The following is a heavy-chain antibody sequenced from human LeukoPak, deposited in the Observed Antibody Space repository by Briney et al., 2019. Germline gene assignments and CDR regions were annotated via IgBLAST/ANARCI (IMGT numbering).Heavy chain of an antibody. CDR2: INPNSGAA. J-gene: IGHJ4*02. V-gene: IGHV1-2*02. D-gene: IGHD5-12*01. CDR1: GYTFTGYY. CDR3: ARDFGRYSGYDFDF. Sequence: ASVKVSCKSSGYTFTGYYVPWLRQAPGQGLQWVAWINPNSGAANYAPKFQGRVTLTRDTSITTAYMEVSRLRSDDTAVYYCARDFGRYSGYDFDFWGQGTLVTVSS.